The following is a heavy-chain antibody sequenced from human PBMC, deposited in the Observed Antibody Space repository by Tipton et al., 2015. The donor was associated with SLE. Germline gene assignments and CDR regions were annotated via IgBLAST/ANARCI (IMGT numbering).Heavy chain of an antibody. D-gene: IGHD5-18*01. J-gene: IGHJ4*02. CDR2: INHSGST. CDR3: ARGYSSFDY. CDR1: GGSISSGGYY. V-gene: IGHV4-39*07. Sequence: TLSLTCTVSGGSISSGGYYWSWIRQPPGKGLEWIGEINHSGSTNYNPSLKSRVTISVDTSKNQFSLKLSSVTAADTAVYYCARGYSSFDYWGQGTLVTVSS.